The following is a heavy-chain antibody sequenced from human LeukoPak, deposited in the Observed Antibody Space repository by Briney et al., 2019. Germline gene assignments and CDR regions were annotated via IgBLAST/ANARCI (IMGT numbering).Heavy chain of an antibody. CDR2: MYDSGST. Sequence: SETLSLTCTVSGGSVSSGSDYWSWIRQPPGKGLEWIGYMYDSGSTNYNPSLKSRVTISVDMSKNQFSLKLTSVTAADTAVYYCATSHGPRPVYGWGHWGQGALVTVSS. CDR3: ATSHGPRPVYGWGH. V-gene: IGHV4-61*01. J-gene: IGHJ4*02. CDR1: GGSVSSGSDY. D-gene: IGHD2-8*01.